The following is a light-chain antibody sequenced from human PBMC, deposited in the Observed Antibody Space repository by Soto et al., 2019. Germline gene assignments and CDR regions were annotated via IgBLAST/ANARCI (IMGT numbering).Light chain of an antibody. CDR2: GAS. Sequence: EIVMTQSPGTLSLSPGETATLSCRASQSVSSNYVAWFHQKPGQAPRLLIYGASSRATGVPDRFSASGSGTDFTLTISRLEPEEFAGYYCQQYGRSPFTFGPGTKVDIK. V-gene: IGKV3-20*01. CDR3: QQYGRSPFT. J-gene: IGKJ3*01. CDR1: QSVSSNY.